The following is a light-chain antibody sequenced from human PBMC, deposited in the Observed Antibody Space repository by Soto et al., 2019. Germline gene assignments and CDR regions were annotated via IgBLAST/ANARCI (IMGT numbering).Light chain of an antibody. J-gene: IGKJ5*01. Sequence: EIVITQAPATLCVSPGGSAPPSFRASQSVSSNLAWYQQKPGQAPRLLIYGASTRATGIPARFSGSGSGTEFTLTISSLQSEDFAVYYCQQYNNWPPITVGKGTRLEIK. CDR3: QQYNNWPPIT. V-gene: IGKV3-15*01. CDR2: GAS. CDR1: QSVSSN.